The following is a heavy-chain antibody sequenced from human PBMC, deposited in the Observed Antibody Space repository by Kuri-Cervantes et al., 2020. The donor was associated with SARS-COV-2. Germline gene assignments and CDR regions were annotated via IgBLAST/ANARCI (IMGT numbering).Heavy chain of an antibody. CDR2: MNPNSGDT. CDR3: ARELLGIQSSGSYYKDV. V-gene: IGHV1-8*03. Sequence: ASVKVSCKASGYTFTNYEINWVRQATGQGLEWMGWMNPNSGDTDYAQKFQGRVILTRNTSTTTAYMELSSLRSEDTAVYYCARELLGIQSSGSYYKDVWGKGTTVTVSS. CDR1: GYTFTNYE. J-gene: IGHJ6*03. D-gene: IGHD3-10*01.